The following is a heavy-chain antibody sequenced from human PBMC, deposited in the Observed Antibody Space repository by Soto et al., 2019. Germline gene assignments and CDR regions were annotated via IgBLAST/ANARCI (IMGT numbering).Heavy chain of an antibody. Sequence: ASVKVSFKASGGTFSSYSISWVRQAPGQGLECMGGIIPIFGTANYAQKFQGRVTITADKSTSTAYMELSSLRSEDTAVYYCARGYDFWSYYYGMDVWGQGTTVTVSS. J-gene: IGHJ6*02. CDR3: ARGYDFWSYYYGMDV. CDR2: IIPIFGTA. V-gene: IGHV1-69*06. D-gene: IGHD3-3*01. CDR1: GGTFSSYS.